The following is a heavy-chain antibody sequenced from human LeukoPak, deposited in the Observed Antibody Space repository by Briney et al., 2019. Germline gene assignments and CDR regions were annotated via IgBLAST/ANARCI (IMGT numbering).Heavy chain of an antibody. CDR2: IDSSASTT. D-gene: IGHD6-13*01. CDR3: ARERPAAASAFDI. CDR1: KFYFSTYD. Sequence: GGSLRLSCTASKFYFSTYDMNWVRQVPGKGLEWVSYIDSSASTTYYAGSVQGRFTISRDNAKNSLYLQMNSLRAEDTAVYYCARERPAAASAFDIWGQGTMVTVSS. J-gene: IGHJ3*02. V-gene: IGHV3-48*04.